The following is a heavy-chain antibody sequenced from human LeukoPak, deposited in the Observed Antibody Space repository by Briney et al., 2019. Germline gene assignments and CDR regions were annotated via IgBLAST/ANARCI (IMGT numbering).Heavy chain of an antibody. CDR2: IIPILGIA. D-gene: IGHD4-17*01. CDR1: GGTFSSYT. J-gene: IGHJ4*02. CDR3: ALVTTSKTAPFDY. Sequence: ASVKVSCKASGGTFSSYTISWVRQAPGQGLEWMGRIIPILGIANYAQKFQGRVTITADKSTSTAYMELSSLRSEDTAVYYYALVTTSKTAPFDYWGQGTLVTVSS. V-gene: IGHV1-69*02.